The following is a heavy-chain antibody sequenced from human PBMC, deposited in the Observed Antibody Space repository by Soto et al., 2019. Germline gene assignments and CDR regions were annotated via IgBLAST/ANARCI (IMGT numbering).Heavy chain of an antibody. Sequence: DVQVVESGGGLVQPGRSLRLSCAASGFSFDDYAMHWVRQAPGKDLEWVSGISWNSGTIGYADSVKGRFTISRDNAKNSLYLQMNSLRAEDTALYYCAKSTGGTANGMGVWGQGTTVTVSS. CDR1: GFSFDDYA. CDR3: AKSTGGTANGMGV. D-gene: IGHD2-8*02. CDR2: ISWNSGTI. V-gene: IGHV3-9*01. J-gene: IGHJ6*02.